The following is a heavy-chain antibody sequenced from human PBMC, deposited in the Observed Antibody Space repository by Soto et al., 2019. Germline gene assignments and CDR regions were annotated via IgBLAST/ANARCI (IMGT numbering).Heavy chain of an antibody. CDR3: ARHDKGPCPPPDIYYYYYYMDV. Sequence: SETLSLTCTVSGGSISSYYWSWIRQPPGKGLEWIGYIYYSGSTNYNPSLKSRVTISVDTSKNQLSLKLSSVTAADTAVYYCARHDKGPCPPPDIYYYYYYMDVWGKGTTVTVSS. J-gene: IGHJ6*03. CDR1: GGSISSYY. D-gene: IGHD2-2*01. V-gene: IGHV4-59*08. CDR2: IYYSGST.